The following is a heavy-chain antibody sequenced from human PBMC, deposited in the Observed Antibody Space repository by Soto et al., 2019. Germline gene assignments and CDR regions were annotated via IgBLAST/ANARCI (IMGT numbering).Heavy chain of an antibody. CDR1: GYSFTSYW. Sequence: RGESLKISCKGSGYSFTSYWIGWVRQMPGKGLEWMGIIYPGDSDTRYSPSFQGQVTISADKSISTAYLQWSSLKASDTAMYYCARHSYYYDSSGYAGDIWGQGTMVTVSS. CDR3: ARHSYYYDSSGYAGDI. V-gene: IGHV5-51*01. CDR2: IYPGDSDT. D-gene: IGHD3-22*01. J-gene: IGHJ3*02.